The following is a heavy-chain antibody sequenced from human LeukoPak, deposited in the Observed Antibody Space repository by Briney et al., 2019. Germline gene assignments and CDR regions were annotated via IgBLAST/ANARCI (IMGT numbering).Heavy chain of an antibody. CDR3: ATDPGIAVANSHP. CDR2: FDPEDGET. V-gene: IGHV1-24*01. CDR1: GYALTELS. J-gene: IGHJ5*02. D-gene: IGHD6-19*01. Sequence: ASVKVSCKVSGYALTELSMHWVRQAPGKGLEWMGGFDPEDGETIYAQKFQGRVTMTEDTSTDTAYMELSSLRSEDTAVYYCATDPGIAVANSHPWGQGTLVTVSS.